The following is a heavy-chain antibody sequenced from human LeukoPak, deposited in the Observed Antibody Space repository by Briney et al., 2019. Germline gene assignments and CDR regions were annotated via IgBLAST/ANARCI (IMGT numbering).Heavy chain of an antibody. CDR3: AKRKRVLAAAGVDF. CDR2: ISGSGGST. Sequence: PGGSLRLSCAASGFTFSSYAMSSVRQAPGKGLEWVSAISGSGGSTYYADSVKGRFTISRDNSKNTLYLQRNSLRAEDTAVYYCAKRKRVLAAAGVDFWGQGTLVTVSS. V-gene: IGHV3-23*01. CDR1: GFTFSSYA. D-gene: IGHD6-13*01. J-gene: IGHJ4*01.